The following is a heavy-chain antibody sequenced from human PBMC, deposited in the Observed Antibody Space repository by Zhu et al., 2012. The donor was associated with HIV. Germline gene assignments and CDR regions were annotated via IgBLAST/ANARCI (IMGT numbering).Heavy chain of an antibody. J-gene: IGHJ6*02. V-gene: IGHV4-4*09. Sequence: QMQLQESGPGLVKPSETLSLTCTVSGGSISSYYWSWIRQPPGKGLEWIGYIYPSGSTNYNPSLKSRVTISADTSKNQFSLKLSPVTAADTAVYYCARGGHPISLWYYGMDVWGQGTTVTVPS. CDR1: GGSISSYY. CDR2: IYPSGST. CDR3: ARGGHPISLWYYGMDV. D-gene: IGHD3-16*01.